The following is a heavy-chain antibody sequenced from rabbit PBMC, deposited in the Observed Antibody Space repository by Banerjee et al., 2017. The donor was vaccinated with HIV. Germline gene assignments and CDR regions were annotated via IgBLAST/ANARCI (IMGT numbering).Heavy chain of an antibody. CDR2: IYAGTGGT. CDR1: GFSFSSSYW. D-gene: IGHD1-1*01. Sequence: QQQLVESGGGPVKPGASLTLTCTASGFSFSSSYWISWVRQAPGKGLEWIAYIYAGTGGTWYASWAKGRFTISKPSSTTVTLQMTSLTAADTATYFCARAVSGYTFNLWGQGTLVTVS. J-gene: IGHJ4*01. CDR3: ARAVSGYTFNL. V-gene: IGHV1S45*01.